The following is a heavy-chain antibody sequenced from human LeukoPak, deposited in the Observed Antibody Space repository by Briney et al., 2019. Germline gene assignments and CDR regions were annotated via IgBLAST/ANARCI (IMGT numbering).Heavy chain of an antibody. Sequence: SETLSLTCTVSGGSVSDYYWSWIRQSPGKGLEWIGEINHSGSTNYNPSLKSRVTISVDTSKNQFSLKLSSVTAADTAVYYCARVTGYMTEDYFDYWGQGTLITVSS. V-gene: IGHV4-34*01. D-gene: IGHD6-13*01. CDR3: ARVTGYMTEDYFDY. J-gene: IGHJ4*02. CDR1: GGSVSDYY. CDR2: INHSGST.